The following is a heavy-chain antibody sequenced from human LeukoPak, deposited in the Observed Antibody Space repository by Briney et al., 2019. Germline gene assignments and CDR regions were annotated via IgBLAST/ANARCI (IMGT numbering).Heavy chain of an antibody. J-gene: IGHJ4*02. V-gene: IGHV3-48*03. CDR3: ARDGWSSFGRPFDY. D-gene: IGHD3-16*01. CDR2: ISSSGSTI. Sequence: PGGSLRLSCAASGFTFSSYEMNWVRQAPGKGLEWVSYISSSGSTIYYADSVKGRFTISRDNAKNSLYLQMNSLRAEDTAVYYCARDGWSSFGRPFDYWGQGTLVTVSS. CDR1: GFTFSSYE.